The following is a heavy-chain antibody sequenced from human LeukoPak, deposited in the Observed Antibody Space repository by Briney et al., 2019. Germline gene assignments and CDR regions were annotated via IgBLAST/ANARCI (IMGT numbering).Heavy chain of an antibody. CDR1: GFTFSSYG. CDR2: IWYDGSNK. CDR3: AKDSYYGSGSYYFDY. J-gene: IGHJ4*02. V-gene: IGHV3-33*06. Sequence: QPGGSLRLSCAASGFTFSSYGMHWVRQAPGKGLEWVAVIWYDGSNKYYADSVKGRFTISRDNSKNTLYLQMNSLRAEDTAVYYCAKDSYYGSGSYYFDYWGQGTLVTVSS. D-gene: IGHD3-10*01.